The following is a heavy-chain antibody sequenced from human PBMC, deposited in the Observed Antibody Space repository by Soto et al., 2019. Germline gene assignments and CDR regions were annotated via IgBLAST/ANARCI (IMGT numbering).Heavy chain of an antibody. Sequence: ASVKVSCKVSGYTLTELSMHWVLQAPGKGLEWMGGFDPEDGETIYAQKFQGRVTMTEDTSTDTAYMELSSLGSEDTAVYYCATDPRWSNKDNWCDPWGQGTLVTVSS. D-gene: IGHD6-13*01. J-gene: IGHJ5*02. CDR3: ATDPRWSNKDNWCDP. CDR1: GYTLTELS. CDR2: FDPEDGET. V-gene: IGHV1-24*01.